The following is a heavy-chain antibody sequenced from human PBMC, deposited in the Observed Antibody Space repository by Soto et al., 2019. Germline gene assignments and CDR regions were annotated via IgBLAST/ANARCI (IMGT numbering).Heavy chain of an antibody. CDR1: GDSINSRSYY. CDR2: IYCSGRT. J-gene: IGHJ6*02. V-gene: IGHV4-39*07. D-gene: IGHD6-13*01. Sequence: PSETLSLTCTVTGDSINSRSYYWGWIRQPPGKGLEWIGSIYCSGRTYNNPSLKSRVTMSVDTSKNQFSLKLSSVTAADTAVYYCAREQSPGYSSSWPYYYGMDVWGQGTTVTVSS. CDR3: AREQSPGYSSSWPYYYGMDV.